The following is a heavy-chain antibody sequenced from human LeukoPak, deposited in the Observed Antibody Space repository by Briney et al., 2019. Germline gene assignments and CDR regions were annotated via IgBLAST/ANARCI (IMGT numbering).Heavy chain of an antibody. V-gene: IGHV1-69-2*01. CDR1: GYTFTDYY. Sequence: ASVKVSCKVSGYTFTDYYMHWVQQAPGKGLEWMGLVDPEDGETIYAKKFQGRVTITADTSTDTAYMELSSLRSEDTAVYYCATDHTIFGVVITNMDDYWGQGTLVTVSS. CDR2: VDPEDGET. J-gene: IGHJ4*02. D-gene: IGHD3-3*01. CDR3: ATDHTIFGVVITNMDDY.